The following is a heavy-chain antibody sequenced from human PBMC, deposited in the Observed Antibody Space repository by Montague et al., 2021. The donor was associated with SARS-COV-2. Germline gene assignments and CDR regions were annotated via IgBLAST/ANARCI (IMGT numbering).Heavy chain of an antibody. J-gene: IGHJ4*02. V-gene: IGHV3-33*01. D-gene: IGHD4-17*01. CDR2: IWADAYDQ. Sequence: SLRLSCAAFGFKFNNYAMHWVRQAPNKGLEWVAVIWADAYDQYYAASVRGRFTISSDDSKNTLYLQMDSLRGEDTAVYYCSRGSNGEFGRFDYWGQGTLVTVSS. CDR3: SRGSNGEFGRFDY. CDR1: GFKFNNYA.